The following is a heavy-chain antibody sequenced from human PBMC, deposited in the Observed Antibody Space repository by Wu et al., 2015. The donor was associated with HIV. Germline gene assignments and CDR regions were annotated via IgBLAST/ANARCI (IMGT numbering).Heavy chain of an antibody. CDR3: ARAGPDIAVVPAAISFDY. CDR1: GGIFSSYA. D-gene: IGHD2-2*01. CDR2: IIPIFGTA. Sequence: QVQLVQSGAEVKKPGSSVKVSCKASGGIFSSYAISWVRQAPGQGLEWMGGIIPIFGTANYAQKFQGRVTITADESTNTAYMELSSLRSEDTAVYYCARAGPDIAVVPAAISFDYWGQGTLVTVSS. J-gene: IGHJ4*02. V-gene: IGHV1-69*12.